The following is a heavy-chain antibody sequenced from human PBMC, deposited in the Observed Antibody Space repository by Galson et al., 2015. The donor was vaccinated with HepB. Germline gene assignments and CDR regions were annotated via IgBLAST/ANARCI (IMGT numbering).Heavy chain of an antibody. J-gene: IGHJ6*02. D-gene: IGHD5-24*01. Sequence: SVKVSCKASGYTFAVNYMHWVRQAPGQGLEWMGWINPNSGGTKYALKLQDRVTMTRDTSISTAYMELSRLISDDTAVYYCATVVGRWPYGMDVWGQGTTVTVSS. CDR2: INPNSGGT. CDR1: GYTFAVNY. V-gene: IGHV1-2*02. CDR3: ATVVGRWPYGMDV.